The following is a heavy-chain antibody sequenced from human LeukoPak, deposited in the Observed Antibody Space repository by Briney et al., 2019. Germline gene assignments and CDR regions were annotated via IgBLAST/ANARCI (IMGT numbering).Heavy chain of an antibody. D-gene: IGHD6-13*01. J-gene: IGHJ5*02. Sequence: SETLSLTCTVSGGSISSYYWSWIRQPPGKGLEWIGYIYYSGSTNYNPSLNSRVTISVATSQNQLSLKLSSVTAADTAVYYCARGGAAGSWFDPWGQGTLVTVSS. CDR1: GGSISSYY. V-gene: IGHV4-59*01. CDR3: ARGGAAGSWFDP. CDR2: IYYSGST.